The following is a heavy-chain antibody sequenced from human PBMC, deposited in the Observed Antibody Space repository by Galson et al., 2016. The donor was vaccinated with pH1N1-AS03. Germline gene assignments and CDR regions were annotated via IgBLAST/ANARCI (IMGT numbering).Heavy chain of an antibody. CDR1: GGSISSGAHY. V-gene: IGHV4-31*03. J-gene: IGHJ3*02. CDR3: ASPSMPLHAFDI. CDR2: IYYSGST. Sequence: TLSLTCTVSGGSISSGAHYWSWIRQHAGKGLEWIGHIYYSGSTYYNSSLKGRLTISVDTSKNQFSLKLSSVTAADTAVYYCASPSMPLHAFDIWGQGTLVTVSS. D-gene: IGHD2-2*01.